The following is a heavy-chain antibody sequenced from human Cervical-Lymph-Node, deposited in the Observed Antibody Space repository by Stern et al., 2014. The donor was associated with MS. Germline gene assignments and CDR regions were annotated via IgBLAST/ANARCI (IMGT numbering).Heavy chain of an antibody. V-gene: IGHV3-21*01. CDR3: TRERMYYYDSSFDH. J-gene: IGHJ4*02. Sequence: EVQLVESGGGLVKPGGSLRLSCVASGFTFSSYRMNWVRPAPGKGLEWVSSITSGTNKIFYGDSVKGRFTISRDNAKNSLTLQLNSLRVEDTAVYYCTRERMYYYDSSFDHWGQGTLVTVS. CDR1: GFTFSSYR. D-gene: IGHD3-22*01. CDR2: ITSGTNKI.